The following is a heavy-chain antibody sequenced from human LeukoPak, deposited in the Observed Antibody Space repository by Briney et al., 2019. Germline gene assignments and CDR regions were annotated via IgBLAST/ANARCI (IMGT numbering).Heavy chain of an antibody. D-gene: IGHD1-7*01. V-gene: IGHV3-43*01. CDR1: GFTFDDYT. J-gene: IGHJ4*02. CDR2: ISWDGGST. CDR3: ARAGLYNWNYEGTAYFDY. Sequence: GGSLRLSCAASGFTFDDYTMHWVRQAPGKGLEWVSLISWDGGSTYYADSVKGRFTISRDNSKDSLYLQMNSLRAEDTALYYCARAGLYNWNYEGTAYFDYWGQGTLVTVSS.